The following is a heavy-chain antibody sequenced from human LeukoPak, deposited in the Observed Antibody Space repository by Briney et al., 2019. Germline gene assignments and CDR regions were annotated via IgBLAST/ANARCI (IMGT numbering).Heavy chain of an antibody. J-gene: IGHJ4*02. V-gene: IGHV3-53*05. D-gene: IGHD3-22*01. CDR3: AKDIAIYYYDSSGYPYSFDY. CDR2: IYSGGST. Sequence: GGSLRLSCAASGFTFSSNYMSGVRQAPGKGLEWVSVIYSGGSTYYADSVKGRFTISRDNSKNTLYLQMNSLRAEATAVYHCAKDIAIYYYDSSGYPYSFDYWGQGTLVTVSS. CDR1: GFTFSSNY.